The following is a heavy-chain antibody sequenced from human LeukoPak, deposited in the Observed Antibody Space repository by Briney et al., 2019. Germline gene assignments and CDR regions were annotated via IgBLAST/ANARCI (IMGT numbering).Heavy chain of an antibody. CDR1: GFTFSSYW. D-gene: IGHD5-18*01. J-gene: IGHJ4*02. CDR2: INSDGSST. CDR3: ATSERGYTYGFMGY. V-gene: IGHV3-74*01. Sequence: GGSLRLSCAASGFTFSSYWMSWVRQAPGKGLVWVSRINSDGSSTNYADSVKGRFTISRDNAENTLYLQMNSLRGEDTAVYYCATSERGYTYGFMGYWGQGTLVTVSS.